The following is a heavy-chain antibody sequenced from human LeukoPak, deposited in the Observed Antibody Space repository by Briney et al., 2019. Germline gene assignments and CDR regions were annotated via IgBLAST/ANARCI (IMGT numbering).Heavy chain of an antibody. CDR1: GFTFSSYW. CDR3: ARGEGSSSWSRLWGENWFDP. J-gene: IGHJ5*02. CDR2: INSDGSST. D-gene: IGHD6-13*01. V-gene: IGHV3-74*01. Sequence: PGGSLRLSCAASGFTFSSYWMHWVRQAPGKGLVWVSRINSDGSSTSYADSVKGRFTISRDNAKNTLYLQMDSLRAEDTAVYYCARGEGSSSWSRLWGENWFDPWGQGTLVTVSS.